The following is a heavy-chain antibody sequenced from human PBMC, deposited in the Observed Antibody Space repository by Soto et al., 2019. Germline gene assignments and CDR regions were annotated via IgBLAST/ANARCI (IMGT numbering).Heavy chain of an antibody. Sequence: SETLSLTCAVHGGSFSGYYWSWIRQPPGKGLEWIGEIIHSGSTNYNPSLKSRVTISVDTSKNQFSLKLSSVTAADTAVYYCARIHGYDSSGYYYRNYYYYGMDVWGQGTTVT. CDR2: IIHSGST. CDR3: ARIHGYDSSGYYYRNYYYYGMDV. J-gene: IGHJ6*02. CDR1: GGSFSGYY. V-gene: IGHV4-34*12. D-gene: IGHD3-22*01.